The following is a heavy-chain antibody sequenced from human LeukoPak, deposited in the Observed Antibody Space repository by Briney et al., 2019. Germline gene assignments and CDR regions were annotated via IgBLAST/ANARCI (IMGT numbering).Heavy chain of an antibody. CDR1: SGYINSSNW. CDR2: IFHTGSA. V-gene: IGHV4-4*02. CDR3: VRDRNSNLRLGF. J-gene: IGHJ4*02. Sequence: SETLSLTCDVSSGYINSSNWWSWVRRSPGKNLEWIGQIFHTGSAYYSPSFKSRVTISVDKSKSQFSLRLMSVTAADTAVYYCVRDRNSNLRLGFWGPGILVIVSS. D-gene: IGHD1-1*01.